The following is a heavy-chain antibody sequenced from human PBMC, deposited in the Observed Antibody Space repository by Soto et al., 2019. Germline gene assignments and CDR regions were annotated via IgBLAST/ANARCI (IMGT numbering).Heavy chain of an antibody. V-gene: IGHV3-15*01. CDR3: TTDLGSGSDSNFDY. J-gene: IGHJ4*02. D-gene: IGHD3-10*01. CDR1: GFTFSNAW. Sequence: GGSLRLSCAASGFTFSNAWMSWVRQAPGKGLEWVGRIKSKTDGGTTDYAAPVKGRFTISRDDSKNTLYLQMNSLKTEDTAVYYCTTDLGSGSDSNFDYWGQGTLVTVSS. CDR2: IKSKTDGGTT.